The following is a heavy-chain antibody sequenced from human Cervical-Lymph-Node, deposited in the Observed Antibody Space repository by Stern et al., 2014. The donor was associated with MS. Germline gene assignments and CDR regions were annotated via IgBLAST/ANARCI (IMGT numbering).Heavy chain of an antibody. V-gene: IGHV4-61*02. Sequence: MQLVESGPGLVKPSQTLSLTCTVSGGSISSSGYYWSWIRQPADKGLEWIGRIHDSGSTYYNPSLKSRVTLSMEPPQNPFSLKLPSVTAADTAVYYCATTRWDLFTWNWFDPWGQGTLVTVSS. D-gene: IGHD1-26*01. CDR1: GGSISSSGYY. CDR3: ATTRWDLFTWNWFDP. CDR2: IHDSGST. J-gene: IGHJ5*02.